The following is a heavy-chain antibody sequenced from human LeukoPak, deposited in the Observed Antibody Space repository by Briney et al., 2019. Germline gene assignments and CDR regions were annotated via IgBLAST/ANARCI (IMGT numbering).Heavy chain of an antibody. J-gene: IGHJ5*02. CDR1: GFTFSDYY. Sequence: TGGSLRLSCAASGFTFSDYYMSWIRQAPGKGLEWVSYISSSGSTIYYADSVKGRFTTSRDNAKNSLYLQMNSLRAEDTAVYYCASDGGDVDTAMDTWGQGTLVTVSS. CDR3: ASDGGDVDTAMDT. CDR2: ISSSGSTI. V-gene: IGHV3-11*01. D-gene: IGHD5-18*01.